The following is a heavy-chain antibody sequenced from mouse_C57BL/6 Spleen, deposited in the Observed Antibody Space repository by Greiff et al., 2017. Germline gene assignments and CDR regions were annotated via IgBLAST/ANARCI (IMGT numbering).Heavy chain of an antibody. J-gene: IGHJ1*03. CDR3: ARGDCYYCWYFDV. Sequence: QVQLQQPGAELVKPGASVKLSCKASGYTFTSYWMHWVKQRPGQGLEWIGRIHPNSGSTNYNEKFKSKATLTVDKSSTTAYMQLSSLTSEVSAVYYCARGDCYYCWYFDVWGTGTTVTVSS. CDR2: IHPNSGST. V-gene: IGHV1-64*01. CDR1: GYTFTSYW. D-gene: IGHD2-3*01.